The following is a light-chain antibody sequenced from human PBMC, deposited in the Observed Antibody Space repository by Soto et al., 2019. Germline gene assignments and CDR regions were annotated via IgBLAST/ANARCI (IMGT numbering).Light chain of an antibody. Sequence: DIQMPQSPSSLSASVGDRVTITCQASQDISNYLNWYQQNPGKAPKLLIYDASNVETGVPSRFSGSGSGTDFTFTISSLQPEDIATYYCQQYDNLPLTFGGGTKVEIK. V-gene: IGKV1-33*01. CDR1: QDISNY. CDR3: QQYDNLPLT. J-gene: IGKJ4*01. CDR2: DAS.